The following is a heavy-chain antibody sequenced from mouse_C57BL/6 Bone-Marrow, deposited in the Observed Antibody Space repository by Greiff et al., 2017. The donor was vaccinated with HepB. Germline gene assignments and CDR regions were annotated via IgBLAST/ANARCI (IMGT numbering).Heavy chain of an antibody. V-gene: IGHV5-17*01. CDR3: ARGRTVGAY. CDR1: GFTFSDYG. D-gene: IGHD1-1*01. Sequence: DVHLVESGGGLVKPGGSLKLSCAASGFTFSDYGMHWVRQAPEKGLEWVAYISSGSSTIYYADTVKGRFTISRDNAKNTLFLQMTSLRSEDTAMYYCARGRTVGAYWGQGTLVTVSA. J-gene: IGHJ3*01. CDR2: ISSGSSTI.